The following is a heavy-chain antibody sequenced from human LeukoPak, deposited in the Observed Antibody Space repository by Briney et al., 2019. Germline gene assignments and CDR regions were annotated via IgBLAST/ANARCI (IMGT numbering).Heavy chain of an antibody. Sequence: SETLSLTCTVSGGSISSYYWSWIRQPPGKGLEWIGYIYYSGSTNYNPSLKSRVTISVDTSKNQFSLKLSSVTAADTAVYYCARTYDFWSGYWFDPWGQGTLVTVSS. CDR1: GGSISSYY. CDR3: ARTYDFWSGYWFDP. J-gene: IGHJ5*02. V-gene: IGHV4-59*12. D-gene: IGHD3-3*01. CDR2: IYYSGST.